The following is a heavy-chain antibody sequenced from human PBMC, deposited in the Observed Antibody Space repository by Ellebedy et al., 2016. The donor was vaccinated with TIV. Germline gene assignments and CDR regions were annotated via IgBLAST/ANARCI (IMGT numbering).Heavy chain of an antibody. CDR3: ARARLVRVTFDI. V-gene: IGHV1-18*01. CDR1: GYTFTSYG. J-gene: IGHJ3*02. CDR2: ISAYNGNT. Sequence: ASVKVSCKASGYTFTSYGISWVRQAPGQGLEWMGWISAYNGNTNYAQKLRGRVTMTTDTSTSTAYMELRSLRSDDTAVYYCARARLVRVTFDIWGQGTMVTVSS. D-gene: IGHD6-19*01.